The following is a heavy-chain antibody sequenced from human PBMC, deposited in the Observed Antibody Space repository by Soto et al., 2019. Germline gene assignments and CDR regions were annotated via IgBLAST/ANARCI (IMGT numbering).Heavy chain of an antibody. Sequence: PSETLSLTCTVSGGSISSSCCYWGWIRQPPGKGLEWIGTIYYSGSTYYNPSLKSRVTISVDTSKNQFSLKLSSATAADTALYYCARLYGSGTYFVDSWGQGTLVTVSS. V-gene: IGHV4-39*01. CDR1: GGSISSSCCY. CDR2: IYYSGST. CDR3: ARLYGSGTYFVDS. D-gene: IGHD3-10*01. J-gene: IGHJ4*02.